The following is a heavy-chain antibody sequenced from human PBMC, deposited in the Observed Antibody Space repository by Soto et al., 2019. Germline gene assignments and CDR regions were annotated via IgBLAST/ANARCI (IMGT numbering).Heavy chain of an antibody. CDR3: AHRQEWLRCFDY. J-gene: IGHJ4*02. CDR2: IYWNDDK. Sequence: SGPTLVKPTQTLTLTCTFSGFSLSTSGVGVGWIRQPPGKALEWLALIYWNDDKRYSPSLKSRLTITKDTSKNQVVLTMTNMEPVDTATYYCAHRQEWLRCFDYWGQGTLVTVSS. D-gene: IGHD5-12*01. CDR1: GFSLSTSGVG. V-gene: IGHV2-5*01.